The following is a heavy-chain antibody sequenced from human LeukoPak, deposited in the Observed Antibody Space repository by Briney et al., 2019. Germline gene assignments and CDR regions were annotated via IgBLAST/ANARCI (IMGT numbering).Heavy chain of an antibody. CDR1: GFSLSTSGVD. Sequence: SGPRLVKPTQTLTLTCTLAGFSLSTSGVDVGWIRQPPAKALEWLARTDWDDEKSHSTSLKTRLTIYKDTSKNQVVLTMTNMDPVDTATYYCARTGYSSSWNDYWGQGTLVTVS. V-gene: IGHV2-70*04. J-gene: IGHJ4*02. CDR3: ARTGYSSSWNDY. D-gene: IGHD6-13*01. CDR2: TDWDDEK.